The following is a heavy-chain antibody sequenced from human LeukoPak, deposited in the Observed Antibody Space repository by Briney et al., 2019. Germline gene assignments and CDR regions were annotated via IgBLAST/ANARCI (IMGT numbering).Heavy chain of an antibody. J-gene: IGHJ2*01. CDR1: GGTFSSYT. CDR2: IIPILSIA. CDR3: ARDWFRNSSSSQPSPPRYFDR. D-gene: IGHD6-6*01. V-gene: IGHV1-69*04. Sequence: SVKVSCKASGGTFSSYTISWVRQAPGQGLEWMSRIIPILSIANYAQKFQGGVTITADKSTSTAYMELSSVRSEDTAVYYCARDWFRNSSSSQPSPPRYFDRWGRGTLVIVSS.